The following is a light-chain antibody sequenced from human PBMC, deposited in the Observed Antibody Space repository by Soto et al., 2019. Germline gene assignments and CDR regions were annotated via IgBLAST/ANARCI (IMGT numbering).Light chain of an antibody. Sequence: EIVMTQSPATLSVSPGERATLSCRASQTISSNLAWYHQKPGQAPRRLIHGASTRATGVPARFSGSGSGTEFTLTISSPQSEDLAVYYCQQYHNWPPQYTFGQGTKLQIK. J-gene: IGKJ2*01. CDR2: GAS. V-gene: IGKV3-15*01. CDR1: QTISSN. CDR3: QQYHNWPPQYT.